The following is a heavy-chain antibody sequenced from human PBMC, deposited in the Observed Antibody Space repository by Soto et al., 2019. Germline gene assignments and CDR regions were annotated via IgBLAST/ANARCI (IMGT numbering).Heavy chain of an antibody. CDR2: IYYSGST. V-gene: IGHV4-31*03. CDR3: ARGPSGSYYPEYFQH. Sequence: SETLSLTCTVSGGSISSGGYYWSWIRQHPGKGPEWIGYIYYSGSTYYNPSLKSRVTISVDTSKNQFSLKLSSVTAADTAVYYCARGPSGSYYPEYFQHWGQGTLVTVSS. D-gene: IGHD1-26*01. J-gene: IGHJ1*01. CDR1: GGSISSGGYY.